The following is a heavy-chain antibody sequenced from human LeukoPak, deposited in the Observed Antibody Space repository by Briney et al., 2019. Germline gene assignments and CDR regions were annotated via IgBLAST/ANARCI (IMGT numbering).Heavy chain of an antibody. Sequence: SETLSLTCTVSGGSISSSSYYWGWIRQPPGKGLEWIGSIYYSGSTYYNPSLKSRVTISVDTSKNQFSLKLSSVTAADTAVYYCARTRITIFGVAHKYYYMDVWGKGTTVTVSS. J-gene: IGHJ6*03. CDR1: GGSISSSSYY. D-gene: IGHD3-3*01. V-gene: IGHV4-39*07. CDR3: ARTRITIFGVAHKYYYMDV. CDR2: IYYSGST.